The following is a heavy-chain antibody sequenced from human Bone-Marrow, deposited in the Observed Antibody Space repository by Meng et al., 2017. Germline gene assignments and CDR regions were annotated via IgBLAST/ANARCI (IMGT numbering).Heavy chain of an antibody. D-gene: IGHD3-22*01. V-gene: IGHV3-30*04. CDR3: ARDTSGYYDSSAYLDY. CDR2: ILYDGTNK. Sequence: QVQVVESGGGLVQPGRSLRLACAAAGCTFRNYAMHWVRQAPGKGLEWVAVILYDGTNKYYADSMKGRFTISRDNSKNTLYLQMNSLRAEDTAIYYCARDTSGYYDSSAYLDYWGQGTLVTVSS. CDR1: GCTFRNYA. J-gene: IGHJ4*02.